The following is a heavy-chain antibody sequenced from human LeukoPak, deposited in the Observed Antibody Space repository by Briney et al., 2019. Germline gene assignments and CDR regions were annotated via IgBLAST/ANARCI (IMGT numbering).Heavy chain of an antibody. CDR3: TTEGYGYGYHSFDM. J-gene: IGHJ3*02. CDR2: IRRNADGGAT. Sequence: GGSLRLSCTASGFNFSNAWMSWVRQAPGKGLEWVGHIRRNADGGATDYAAPVKGRFSISRDDSINTLYLQMDSLTTEDTAMFYCTTEGYGYGYHSFDMWGQGAMVTVSS. D-gene: IGHD5-18*01. V-gene: IGHV3-15*01. CDR1: GFNFSNAW.